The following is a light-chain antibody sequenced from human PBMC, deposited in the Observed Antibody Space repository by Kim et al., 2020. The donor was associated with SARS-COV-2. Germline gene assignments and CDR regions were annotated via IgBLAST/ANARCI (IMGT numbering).Light chain of an antibody. V-gene: IGLV3-1*01. J-gene: IGLJ2*01. CDR3: QAWDSSVVV. CDR2: QDS. Sequence: SYELTQPPSVSVSPGQTASITCSGDNLGDKYACWYQQKPGQSPVLVIYQDSKRPSGIPERFSGSTSGNTATLTISGTQAMDEADYFCQAWDSSVVVFGGG. CDR1: NLGDKY.